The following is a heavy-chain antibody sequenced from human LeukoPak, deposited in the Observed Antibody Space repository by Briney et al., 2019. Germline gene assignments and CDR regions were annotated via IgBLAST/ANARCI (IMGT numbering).Heavy chain of an antibody. J-gene: IGHJ5*02. CDR3: AKAGGYCSGGSCYAFGAWFDP. V-gene: IGHV3-23*01. CDR1: GFTFSSYA. D-gene: IGHD2-15*01. CDR2: ISGSGGST. Sequence: GGSLRLSCAASGFTFSSYAMSWVRQAPGKGLEWVSAISGSGGSTYYADSVKGRFTISRDNSKNTLYLQMNSLRAEDTAVYYCAKAGGYCSGGSCYAFGAWFDPWGQGTLVTVSS.